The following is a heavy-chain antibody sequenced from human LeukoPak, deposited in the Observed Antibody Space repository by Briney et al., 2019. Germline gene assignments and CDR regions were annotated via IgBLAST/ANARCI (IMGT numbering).Heavy chain of an antibody. CDR2: IYYSGST. D-gene: IGHD1-26*01. Sequence: SETLSLTCTVSGGSISSYYWSWIRQPPGKGLEWIGYIYYSGSTNYNPSLKSRVTISVDTSKNQFSLKLSSVTAADTAVYYCARDFRGSYSFDYWGQGTLVTVSS. CDR1: GGSISSYY. V-gene: IGHV4-59*12. J-gene: IGHJ4*02. CDR3: ARDFRGSYSFDY.